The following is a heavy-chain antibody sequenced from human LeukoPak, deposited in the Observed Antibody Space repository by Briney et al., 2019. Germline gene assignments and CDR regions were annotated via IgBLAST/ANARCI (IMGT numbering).Heavy chain of an antibody. V-gene: IGHV4-4*09. J-gene: IGHJ4*02. Sequence: SETLSLTCTGSGVSISSYYWSWLRQPPGKGLEWIGYIYTSGSTNYNPSLRSRVTIPVDTSKNQFSLKLSPVTAADTAVYYCARRSYYGSGSYYYFDYWGQGTLVTVSS. CDR1: GVSISSYY. CDR2: IYTSGST. D-gene: IGHD3-10*01. CDR3: ARRSYYGSGSYYYFDY.